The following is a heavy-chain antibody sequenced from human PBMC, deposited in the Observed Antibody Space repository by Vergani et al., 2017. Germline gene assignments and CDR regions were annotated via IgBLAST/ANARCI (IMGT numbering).Heavy chain of an antibody. CDR3: AKVGRSEVAGTFGAFDI. V-gene: IGHV3-33*06. J-gene: IGHJ3*02. Sequence: QVQLVESGGGVVQPGKSLSLSCETSGFIFSDYVMHWVRQAPGKGLEWVAGIWHDGSNEKYVDSVKGRFTISRDISKNTLFLHMNSLRPEDTAVYYCAKVGRSEVAGTFGAFDIWGQGTMVTVSS. CDR1: GFIFSDYV. D-gene: IGHD6-19*01. CDR2: IWHDGSNE.